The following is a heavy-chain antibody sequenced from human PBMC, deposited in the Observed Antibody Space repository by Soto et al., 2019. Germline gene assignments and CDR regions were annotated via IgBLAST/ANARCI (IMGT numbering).Heavy chain of an antibody. J-gene: IGHJ3*02. CDR2: IYYRGST. CDR3: ASDRGYSYGYGVRAFDI. CDR1: GGSVSSGSYY. D-gene: IGHD5-18*01. V-gene: IGHV4-61*03. Sequence: QVQLQESGPGLVKPSETLSLTCTVSGGSVSSGSYYWGWIRQPPGKGLEWIGYIYYRGSTNYNPALKGRVTISVDTSKHHFSLKLSSVTAADTAVYYCASDRGYSYGYGVRAFDIWGQGTMVTVSS.